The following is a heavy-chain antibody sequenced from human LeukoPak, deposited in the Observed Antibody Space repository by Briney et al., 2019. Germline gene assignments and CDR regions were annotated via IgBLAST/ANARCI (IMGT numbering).Heavy chain of an antibody. J-gene: IGHJ4*02. D-gene: IGHD3-10*01. CDR1: GFTFSSYE. CDR3: ARGKRGYGSY. Sequence: PGGSLTLSCAASGFTFSSYEMNWVRQAPGKGLEWVSYISSSGSAIYYADSVKGRFTISRDNAKNSLYLQMNSLRAEDTAVYYCARGKRGYGSYWGQGTLVTVSS. CDR2: ISSSGSAI. V-gene: IGHV3-48*03.